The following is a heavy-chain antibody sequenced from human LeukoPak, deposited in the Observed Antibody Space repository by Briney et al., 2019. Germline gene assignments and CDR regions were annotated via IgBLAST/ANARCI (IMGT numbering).Heavy chain of an antibody. CDR3: TTDLFGAIAPY. J-gene: IGHJ4*02. D-gene: IGHD3-16*02. Sequence: GESLRLSCAASGFTFSNAWMTWVRQAPGKGLEWVGRIKSKYDGETIDYAAPVKGRFTISRDDSKNTLYLQMNSRKTEDTAVYYCTTDLFGAIAPYWGQGTLVTVSS. CDR2: IKSKYDGETI. CDR1: GFTFSNAW. V-gene: IGHV3-15*01.